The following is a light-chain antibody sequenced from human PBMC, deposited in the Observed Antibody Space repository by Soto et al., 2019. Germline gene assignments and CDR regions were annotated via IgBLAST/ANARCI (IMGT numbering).Light chain of an antibody. V-gene: IGKV2-28*01. J-gene: IGKJ3*01. Sequence: DIVMTQSPLSLPVTPGEPASISCRSSQSLLHSNGYNYLDWYLQKPGQSPQLLIYLGSNRASGVPDRFSGSGSGTVFPLKISRVGAGDVGVYYCMKPLQPLFPFGPGTKVNIK. CDR1: QSLLHSNGYNY. CDR2: LGS. CDR3: MKPLQPLFP.